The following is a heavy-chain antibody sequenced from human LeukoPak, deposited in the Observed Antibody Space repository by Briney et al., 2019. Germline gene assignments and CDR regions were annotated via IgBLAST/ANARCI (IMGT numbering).Heavy chain of an antibody. V-gene: IGHV5-51*01. CDR3: ARGYYDSSAPDAFDI. Sequence: GESLKIPCKGSGYSFTSYWIGWVRQMPGKGLEWMGIIYPGDSDTRYSPSFQGQVTISADKSISTAYLQWSSLKASDTAMYYCARGYYDSSAPDAFDIWGQGTMVTVSS. D-gene: IGHD3-22*01. J-gene: IGHJ3*02. CDR1: GYSFTSYW. CDR2: IYPGDSDT.